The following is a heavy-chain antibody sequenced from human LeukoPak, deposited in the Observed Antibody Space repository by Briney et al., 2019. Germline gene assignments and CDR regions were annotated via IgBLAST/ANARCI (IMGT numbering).Heavy chain of an antibody. J-gene: IGHJ3*02. CDR3: ARENGYYYGDAFDI. CDR2: IYSGGST. CDR1: GFTFSSNY. V-gene: IGHV3-53*01. D-gene: IGHD3-22*01. Sequence: GGSLRLSCAASGFTFSSNYMSWVRQAPGKGLEWVSVIYSGGSTYYADSVKGRFTISRDNSKNTLYLQMNSLRAEDTAVYYCARENGYYYGDAFDIWGQGTMVTVSS.